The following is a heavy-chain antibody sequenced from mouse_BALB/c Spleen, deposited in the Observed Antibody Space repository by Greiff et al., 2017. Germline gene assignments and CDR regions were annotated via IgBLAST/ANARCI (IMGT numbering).Heavy chain of an antibody. CDR3: ARSYGNSAWFAY. Sequence: VQRVESGPGLVAPSQSLSITCTVSGFSLTSYGVHWVRQPPGKGLEWLGVIWAGGSTNYNSALMSILSISKDNSKSQVFLKMNSLQTDDTAMYYCARSYGNSAWFAYWGQGTLVTVSA. J-gene: IGHJ3*01. CDR1: GFSLTSYG. D-gene: IGHD2-1*01. V-gene: IGHV2-9*02. CDR2: IWAGGST.